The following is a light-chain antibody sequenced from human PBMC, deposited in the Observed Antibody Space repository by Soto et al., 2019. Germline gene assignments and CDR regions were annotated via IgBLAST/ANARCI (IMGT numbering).Light chain of an antibody. Sequence: EVVLTQPPVTLSLSPGERATLSCRASQSFRGLLAWYQQKPGQAPRLLIYGASSRATGIPDRFSGSGSGTDFTLTISRLEPEDFAVYYCQQYGSSPWTFGQGTKVDIK. V-gene: IGKV3-20*01. CDR3: QQYGSSPWT. J-gene: IGKJ1*01. CDR1: QSFRGL. CDR2: GAS.